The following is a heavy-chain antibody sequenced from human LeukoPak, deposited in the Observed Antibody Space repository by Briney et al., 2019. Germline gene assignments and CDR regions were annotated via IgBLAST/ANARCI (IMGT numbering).Heavy chain of an antibody. V-gene: IGHV1-69*05. CDR1: GGTFSSYA. CDR2: IIPIFGTA. D-gene: IGHD6-6*01. Sequence: GASVKVSCKASGGTFSSYAISWVRQAPGQGLEWMGGIIPIFGTANYAQKFQGRVTITTDESTSTAYMELSSLRSEDTAVYYCARDRAGAARYHYYYYMDVWGKGTTVTVSS. CDR3: ARDRAGAARYHYYYYMDV. J-gene: IGHJ6*03.